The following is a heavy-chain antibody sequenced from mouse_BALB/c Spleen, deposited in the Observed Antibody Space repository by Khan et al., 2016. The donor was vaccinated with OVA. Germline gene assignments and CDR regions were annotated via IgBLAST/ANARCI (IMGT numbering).Heavy chain of an antibody. V-gene: IGHV5-9-3*01. CDR2: ISSGGSYT. J-gene: IGHJ2*01. Sequence: VQLKESGGGLVRPGGSLKLSCAASGFSFSSYSMSWVRQTPEKRLEWVATISSGGSYTYYPYSVKGRFTISRDNAKNTQHLQVNSLRSEDTAMYYCTGHRGYDSSSPYFDYWGQGTTLTVSS. CDR3: TGHRGYDSSSPYFDY. CDR1: GFSFSSYS. D-gene: IGHD1-1*01.